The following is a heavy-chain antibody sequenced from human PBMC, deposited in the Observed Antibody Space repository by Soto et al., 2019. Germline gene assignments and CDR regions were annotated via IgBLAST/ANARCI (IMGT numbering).Heavy chain of an antibody. V-gene: IGHV3-7*01. J-gene: IGHJ4*01. CDR2: IKWDASEK. D-gene: IGHD3-10*01. CDR1: GFTFGYYW. Sequence: GGSLRLSCAASGFTFGYYWWSWVRQAPGKGLEWLATIKWDASEKKYVDAVKGRFTMSRDNAKDSVYLQMDSLRAEDTAVYYCASGSRYGSGASATHYLDSWGHGTLVTAAS. CDR3: ASGSRYGSGASATHYLDS.